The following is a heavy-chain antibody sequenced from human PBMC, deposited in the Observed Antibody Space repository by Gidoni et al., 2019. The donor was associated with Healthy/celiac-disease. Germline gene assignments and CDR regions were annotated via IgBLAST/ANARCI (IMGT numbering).Heavy chain of an antibody. Sequence: EVQLVESGGGWVQPGRSLRLSCAASRFIFSSYEMNWVRQAPGKGLEWVSYISSSGNTIDYADSVKGRFTISRDNAKNSLYLQMNSLRPEDTAVYYCARGGLGIAVAFFDYWGQGTLVTVSS. V-gene: IGHV3-48*03. J-gene: IGHJ4*02. CDR2: ISSSGNTI. D-gene: IGHD6-19*01. CDR3: ARGGLGIAVAFFDY. CDR1: RFIFSSYE.